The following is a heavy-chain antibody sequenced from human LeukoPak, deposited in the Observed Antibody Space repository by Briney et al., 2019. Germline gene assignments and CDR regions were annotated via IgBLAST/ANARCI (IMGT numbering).Heavy chain of an antibody. V-gene: IGHV3-21*01. J-gene: IGHJ3*02. CDR3: ARDRDYVSSGWSSYAFDI. D-gene: IGHD6-19*01. Sequence: KPGGSLRLSCAASGFTFSSYSMNWVRQAPGKGLEWVSSISSSSSYIYYADSVKGRFTISRDNAKNSLYLQINSLRAEDTAVYYCARDRDYVSSGWSSYAFDIWGQGTMVTVSS. CDR1: GFTFSSYS. CDR2: ISSSSSYI.